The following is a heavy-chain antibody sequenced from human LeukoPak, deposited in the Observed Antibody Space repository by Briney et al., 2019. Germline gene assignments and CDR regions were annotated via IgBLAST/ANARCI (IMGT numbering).Heavy chain of an antibody. J-gene: IGHJ4*02. Sequence: SETLSLTCTVSGGSISSYYWSWIRQPPGKGLEWIGSIYYSGSTYYNPSLKSRVTISVDTSKNQFSLKLSSVTAADTAVYYCARDSGGRYYFDYWGQGTLVTVSS. CDR1: GGSISSYY. CDR3: ARDSGGRYYFDY. D-gene: IGHD2-15*01. V-gene: IGHV4-39*07. CDR2: IYYSGST.